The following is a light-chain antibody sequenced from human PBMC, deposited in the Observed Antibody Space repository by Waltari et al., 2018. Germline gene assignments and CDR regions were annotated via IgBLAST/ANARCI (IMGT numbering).Light chain of an antibody. CDR1: TSDVGSYDL. Sequence: QSALTQPASVSGTPGQSITISCSGTTSDVGSYDLVSWYQQHPGEAPKLLICEVFKRPADTSSRFAGAKSGSTASLPISGLQPEDEADYYCCSYAGRGTYVFGSGTKVTVL. J-gene: IGLJ1*01. CDR2: EVF. V-gene: IGLV2-23*02. CDR3: CSYAGRGTYV.